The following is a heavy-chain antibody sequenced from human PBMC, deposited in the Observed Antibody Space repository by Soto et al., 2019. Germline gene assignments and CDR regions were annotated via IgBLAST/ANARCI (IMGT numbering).Heavy chain of an antibody. CDR1: GGSISSGGYY. CDR2: IYYSGST. D-gene: IGHD3-10*01. CDR3: ARLAMVRGVTPVDY. V-gene: IGHV4-31*03. Sequence: QVQLQESGPGLVKPSQTLSLTCTVSGGSISSGGYYWSWIRQHPGKGLEWIGYIYYSGSTYYNPSPKSRVTISVDTSKNQFSLKLSSVTAADTAVYYCARLAMVRGVTPVDYWGQGTLVTVSS. J-gene: IGHJ4*02.